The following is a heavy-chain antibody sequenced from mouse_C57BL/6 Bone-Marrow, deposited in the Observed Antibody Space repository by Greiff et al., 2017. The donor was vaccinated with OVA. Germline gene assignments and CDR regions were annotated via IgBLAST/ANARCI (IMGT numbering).Heavy chain of an antibody. D-gene: IGHD3-2*02. CDR1: GYTFTSHW. J-gene: IGHJ3*01. CDR3: APDSSGYVPFAY. Sequence: QVQLQQSGAELARPGASVKISCKAPGYTFTSHWMQWVRQRPGQGLEWIGEIFPGSGSTYYNEKFKGKATLTVDTSSSTAYMQLSSLTSEDSAVYFCAPDSSGYVPFAYWGQGTLVTVSA. V-gene: IGHV1-56*01. CDR2: IFPGSGST.